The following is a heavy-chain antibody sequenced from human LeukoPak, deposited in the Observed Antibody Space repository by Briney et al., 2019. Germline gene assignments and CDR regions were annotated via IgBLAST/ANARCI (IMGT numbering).Heavy chain of an antibody. CDR2: INSDGSST. J-gene: IGHJ4*02. CDR1: GFTFRSYW. V-gene: IGHV3-74*01. D-gene: IGHD6-19*01. CDR3: ARDGQQWLTDY. Sequence: PGGSLRLSCAASGFTFRSYWMHWVRQAPGKGLVWVSRINSDGSSTSYADSVKGRFTISRDNAKNTLYLQMNSLRAEDTAVYYCARDGQQWLTDYWGQGTLVTVSS.